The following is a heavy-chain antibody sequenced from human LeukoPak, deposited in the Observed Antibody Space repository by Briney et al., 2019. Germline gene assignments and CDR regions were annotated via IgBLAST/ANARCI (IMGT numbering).Heavy chain of an antibody. J-gene: IGHJ5*02. D-gene: IGHD5-12*01. CDR2: IIPIFGTA. V-gene: IGHV1-69*05. CDR3: ARVRLRLDWFDP. CDR1: GGTSSRYA. Sequence: GAPVKVSCKASGGTSSRYAISWVRQAPGQGLEWMGGIIPIFGTANYAQKFQGRVTITTDESTSTAYMELSSLRAEDTAVYYCARVRLRLDWFDPWGQGTLVTVSS.